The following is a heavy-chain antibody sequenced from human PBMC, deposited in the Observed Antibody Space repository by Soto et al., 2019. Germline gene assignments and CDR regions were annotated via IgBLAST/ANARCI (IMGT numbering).Heavy chain of an antibody. J-gene: IGHJ5*02. CDR2: IYYSGST. CDR1: GGSISSGGYY. V-gene: IGHV4-31*03. Sequence: QVQLQESGPGLVKPSQTLSLTCTVSGGSISSGGYYWSWIRQHPGKGLEWIGYIYYSGSTYYNPSLKSRVTTSVDTSKNQFALKLSSVTAADTAVYYCARSNVVVPAATHRLNWFDPWGQGTLVTVSS. CDR3: ARSNVVVPAATHRLNWFDP. D-gene: IGHD2-2*01.